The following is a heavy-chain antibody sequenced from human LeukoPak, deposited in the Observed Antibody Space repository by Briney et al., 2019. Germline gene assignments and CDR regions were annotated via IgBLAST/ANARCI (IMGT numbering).Heavy chain of an antibody. CDR2: ISGSVIST. Sequence: PGGSLRLSCAAAGFTFSDYAMSWVRQAPGKGLEWVSAISGSVISTYYADSVKGRFTISRDNSENTLYLQMNSLRAEDTAVYYCAKFDYYDSSGYYNKVLDAFDIWGQGTMVTVSS. CDR3: AKFDYYDSSGYYNKVLDAFDI. D-gene: IGHD3-22*01. CDR1: GFTFSDYA. J-gene: IGHJ3*02. V-gene: IGHV3-23*01.